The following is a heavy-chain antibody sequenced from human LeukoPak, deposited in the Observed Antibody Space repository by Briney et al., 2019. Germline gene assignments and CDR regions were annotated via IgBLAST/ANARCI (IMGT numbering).Heavy chain of an antibody. CDR1: GGSISSSSYY. D-gene: IGHD4-17*01. V-gene: IGHV4-39*01. CDR2: IYYSGST. CDR3: ARTTPTYYYYYYYMDV. J-gene: IGHJ6*03. Sequence: SETLSLTRTVSGGSISSSSYYWGWIRQPPGKGLEWIGSIYYSGSTYYNPSLKSRVTISVDTSKNQFSLKLSSVTAADTAVYYCARTTPTYYYYYYYMDVWGKGTTVTVSS.